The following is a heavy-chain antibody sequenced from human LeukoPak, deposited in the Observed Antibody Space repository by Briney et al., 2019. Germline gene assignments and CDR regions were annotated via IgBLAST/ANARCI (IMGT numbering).Heavy chain of an antibody. CDR3: ARKIVGVYSYDY. V-gene: IGHV1-18*01. CDR1: GYTFTNYG. CDR2: INTNSGNT. J-gene: IGHJ4*02. D-gene: IGHD1-26*01. Sequence: GASVKVSCKASGYTFTNYGIPWVRQAPGQGLEYLGWINTNSGNTYYAQKLQDRVTMTTDTSTSTAYMERKSLRSDDTAVYYCARKIVGVYSYDYWGQGTLVTVSS.